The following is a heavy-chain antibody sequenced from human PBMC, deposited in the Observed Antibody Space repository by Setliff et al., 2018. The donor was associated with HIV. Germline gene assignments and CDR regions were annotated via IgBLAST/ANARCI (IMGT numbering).Heavy chain of an antibody. CDR2: LYTSGST. Sequence: KPSETLSLTCTVSGASISSGSYYWSWIRQPAGKGLEWIGRLYTSGSTNYNPSLKSRVTMSVDTSKNQFSLKLSSVTAADTAVYYCARDVWRGSGWYGLDYWGQGMLVTVSS. CDR3: ARDVWRGSGWYGLDY. J-gene: IGHJ4*02. V-gene: IGHV4-61*02. D-gene: IGHD6-19*01. CDR1: GASISSGSYY.